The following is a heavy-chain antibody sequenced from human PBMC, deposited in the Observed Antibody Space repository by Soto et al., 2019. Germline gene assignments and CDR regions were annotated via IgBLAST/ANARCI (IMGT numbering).Heavy chain of an antibody. D-gene: IGHD3-9*01. J-gene: IGHJ4*02. CDR2: ISAYNGNT. Sequence: ASVKVSFKASGYTFTSYGISWVRQAPGQGLEWMGWISAYNGNTNYAQKLQGRVTMTTDTSTSTAYMELRSLRSDDTAVYYCAREGYYDILTGYYRRYFFDYWGQGTLVTVSS. CDR3: AREGYYDILTGYYRRYFFDY. V-gene: IGHV1-18*01. CDR1: GYTFTSYG.